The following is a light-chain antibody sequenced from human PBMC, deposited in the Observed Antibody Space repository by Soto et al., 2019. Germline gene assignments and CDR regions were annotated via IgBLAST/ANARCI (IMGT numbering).Light chain of an antibody. CDR1: QSVGQW. CDR3: QKYDSSPPWT. V-gene: IGKV1-5*03. J-gene: IGKJ1*01. CDR2: KAS. Sequence: DIQMTQSPSTLSASVGDRVSITCRASQSVGQWLAWYQQKPGKAPKLLIAKASNLESGDPSRFSGRGSGTDFTLTISSLQPQDVASYYCQKYDSSPPWTVGQGTKVDIK.